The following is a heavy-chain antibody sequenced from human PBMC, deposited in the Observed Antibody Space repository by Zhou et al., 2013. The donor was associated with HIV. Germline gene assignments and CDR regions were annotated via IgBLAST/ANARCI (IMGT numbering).Heavy chain of an antibody. V-gene: IGHV1-2*02. Sequence: QVQLIQSGAAMKKPGATVRISCKPSGYPFVDYYIHWVRQAPGQGLEWMGWINPKSGATSYAQNFQDRVTMSKDPSITTVYMEVSRLGQNDTAVYYCARVRGYCSSTSCPKLSYYYYYMDVWGKGTTVTVSS. CDR1: GYPFVDYY. CDR2: INPKSGAT. J-gene: IGHJ6*03. D-gene: IGHD2-2*01. CDR3: ARVRGYCSSTSCPKLSYYYYYMDV.